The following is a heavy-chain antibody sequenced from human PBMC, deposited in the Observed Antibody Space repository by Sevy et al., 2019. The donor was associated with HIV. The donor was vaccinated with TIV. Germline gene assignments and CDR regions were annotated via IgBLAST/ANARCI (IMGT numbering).Heavy chain of an antibody. CDR3: SGDLRLRGYSYGCFDY. CDR1: GYTFTGQY. V-gene: IGHV1-2*02. Sequence: VSVKVSCKASGYTFTGQYIHWVRQAPGQGLEWMGWINPNSGNTNYAQEFQGRVTMTRDTSISTAYMELSGLKSDDTAVYYCSGDLRLRGYSYGCFDYWGQGTLVTVSS. CDR2: INPNSGNT. J-gene: IGHJ4*02. D-gene: IGHD5-18*01.